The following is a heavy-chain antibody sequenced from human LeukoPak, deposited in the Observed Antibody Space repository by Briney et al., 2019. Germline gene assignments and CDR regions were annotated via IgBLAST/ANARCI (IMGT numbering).Heavy chain of an antibody. D-gene: IGHD2-21*01. CDR2: IYYSGST. Sequence: SETLSLTCTVSGGSISSSSYYWGWIRQPPGKGLEWIGSIYYSGSTYYNPSLKSRVTTSVDTSKNQFSLKLSSVTAADTAVYYCARRNVEAYGMDVWGQGTTVTVSS. V-gene: IGHV4-39*01. CDR3: ARRNVEAYGMDV. J-gene: IGHJ6*02. CDR1: GGSISSSSYY.